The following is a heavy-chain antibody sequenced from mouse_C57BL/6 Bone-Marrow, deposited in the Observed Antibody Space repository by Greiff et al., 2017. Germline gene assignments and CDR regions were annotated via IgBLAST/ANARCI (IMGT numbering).Heavy chain of an antibody. V-gene: IGHV14-4*01. CDR3: TTYGYYPWFAY. Sequence: VHVKQSGAELVRPGASVKLSCTASGFNIQDDYMHWVKPRPEQGLEWIGWIDPENGDTEYASKFQGKATITADTSSNTAYLQLSSLTSEDTAVYYCTTYGYYPWFAYWGQGTLVTVSA. CDR2: IDPENGDT. J-gene: IGHJ3*01. CDR1: GFNIQDDY. D-gene: IGHD2-3*01.